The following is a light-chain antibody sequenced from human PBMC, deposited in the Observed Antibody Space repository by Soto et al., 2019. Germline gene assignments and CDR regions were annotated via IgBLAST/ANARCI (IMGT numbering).Light chain of an antibody. CDR3: QHYISYSEA. CDR1: QTISSW. Sequence: DIQMTQSPSTLSGSVGDRVTITCRASQTISSWLAWYQQKPGKAPKLLIYKASTLKSGVPSSFSGSGSGTEFTLTISSLQPDDFATYYCQHYISYSEAFGQVTKVELK. CDR2: KAS. V-gene: IGKV1-5*03. J-gene: IGKJ1*01.